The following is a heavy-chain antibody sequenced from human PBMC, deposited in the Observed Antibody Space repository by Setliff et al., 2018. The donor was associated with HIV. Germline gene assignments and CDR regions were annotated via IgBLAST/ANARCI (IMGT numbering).Heavy chain of an antibody. CDR3: ARAAIAAAGPGDY. J-gene: IGHJ4*02. CDR2: IYTSGST. D-gene: IGHD6-13*01. CDR1: GGSISSGSYY. V-gene: IGHV4-61*02. Sequence: SETLSLTCTVSGGSISSGSYYWSWIRQPAGKGLEWIGRIYTSGSTKYNPSLKSRVTISVDTSKNQFSLKVSSVTAADTAVYYCARAAIAAAGPGDYWGQGTLVTVSS.